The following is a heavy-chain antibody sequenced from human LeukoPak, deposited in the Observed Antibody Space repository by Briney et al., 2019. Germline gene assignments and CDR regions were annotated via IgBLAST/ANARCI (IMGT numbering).Heavy chain of an antibody. CDR2: IYYSGST. CDR1: GDSIRRDNYY. Sequence: SETLSLTCTVSGDSIRRDNYYWGWIRQPPGKGLEWIGSIYYSGSTNYNPSFKSRITISVDTSRNQFSLQLSSVTAADTAVYYCARIHRYCSGGACYVLDNWGQGTLVAVSS. D-gene: IGHD2-15*01. V-gene: IGHV4-61*01. J-gene: IGHJ4*02. CDR3: ARIHRYCSGGACYVLDN.